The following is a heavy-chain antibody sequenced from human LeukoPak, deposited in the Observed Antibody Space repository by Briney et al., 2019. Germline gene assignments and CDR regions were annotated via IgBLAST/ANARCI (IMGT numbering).Heavy chain of an antibody. J-gene: IGHJ4*02. CDR2: ISGSSSYI. Sequence: GGSLRLSCAASGFTFSSYSMNWVRQAPGKWLEWVSSISGSSSYIYYADSVKGRFTISRDNARNSLYLQMNSLRAEDTAVYYCARDSQAYCSGGRCSMFDYWGQGNLVTVSS. V-gene: IGHV3-21*01. D-gene: IGHD2-15*01. CDR3: ARDSQAYCSGGRCSMFDY. CDR1: GFTFSSYS.